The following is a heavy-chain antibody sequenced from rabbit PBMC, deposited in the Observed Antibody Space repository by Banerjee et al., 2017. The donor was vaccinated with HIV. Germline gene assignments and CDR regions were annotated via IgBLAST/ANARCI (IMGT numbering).Heavy chain of an antibody. CDR2: IYGGSSGNT. Sequence: EESGGDLVKPEGSLTLTCTASGFSFSRSYWICWVRQAPGKGLEWSACIYGGSSGNTHYASWAKGRFTISKTSSTTVTLQMTSLTAADTATYFCATDRANNGYTDFNLWGQGTLVTVS. D-gene: IGHD6-1*01. CDR3: ATDRANNGYTDFNL. CDR1: GFSFSRSYW. J-gene: IGHJ4*01. V-gene: IGHV1S45*01.